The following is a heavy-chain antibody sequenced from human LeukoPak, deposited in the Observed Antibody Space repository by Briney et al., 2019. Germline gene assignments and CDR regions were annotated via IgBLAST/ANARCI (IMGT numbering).Heavy chain of an antibody. CDR2: IIPTFGTA. CDR1: GGTFSSYA. CDR3: ARDYYDILTGYFNYYYYGMDV. D-gene: IGHD3-9*01. V-gene: IGHV1-69*06. Sequence: ASVKVSCKASGGTFSSYAISWVRQAPGQELEWMGGIIPTFGTANYAQKFQGRVTITADKSTSTAYMGLSSLRSEDTAVYYCARDYYDILTGYFNYYYYGMDVWGKGTTVTVSS. J-gene: IGHJ6*04.